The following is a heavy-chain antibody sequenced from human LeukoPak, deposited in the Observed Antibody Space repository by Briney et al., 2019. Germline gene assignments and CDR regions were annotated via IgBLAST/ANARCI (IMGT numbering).Heavy chain of an antibody. CDR1: GYTFTSYD. CDR2: INPNGGGT. V-gene: IGHV1-2*02. Sequence: ASVKVSCKASGYTFTSYDINWVRQAPGQGLEWMGWINPNGGGTNYAQKFQGRVTMTRDTSISTAYMELSRLRSDDTAVYYCARDGDIVVVPAARFDYWGQGTLVTVSS. D-gene: IGHD2-2*01. J-gene: IGHJ4*02. CDR3: ARDGDIVVVPAARFDY.